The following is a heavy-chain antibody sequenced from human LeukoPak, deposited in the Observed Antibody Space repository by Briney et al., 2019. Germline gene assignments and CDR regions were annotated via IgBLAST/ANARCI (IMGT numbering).Heavy chain of an antibody. CDR1: GVSVSSGSYY. Sequence: SETLSLTCTVSGVSVSSGSYYWSWIRQPPGKGLEWIGYIYYSGSTNYNPSLKSRVTISVDTSKNQFSLKLSSVTAADTAVYYCARDNWNYGSSMDVWGQGTTVTVSS. D-gene: IGHD1-7*01. CDR2: IYYSGST. J-gene: IGHJ6*02. V-gene: IGHV4-61*01. CDR3: ARDNWNYGSSMDV.